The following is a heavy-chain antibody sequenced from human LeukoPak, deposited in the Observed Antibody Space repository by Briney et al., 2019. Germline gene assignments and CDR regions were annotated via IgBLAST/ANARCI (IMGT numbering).Heavy chain of an antibody. Sequence: GGSLRLSCAASGFTFSSHWMHWVRQAQGKGLVWVSRINSDGSTINYADSVKGRFTISRDNAKDAVYLQMNSLRAEDTAVYYCSRGLSSREDYWGQGTLVTVSS. CDR3: SRGLSSREDY. CDR1: GFTFSSHW. CDR2: INSDGSTI. D-gene: IGHD2-15*01. V-gene: IGHV3-74*01. J-gene: IGHJ4*02.